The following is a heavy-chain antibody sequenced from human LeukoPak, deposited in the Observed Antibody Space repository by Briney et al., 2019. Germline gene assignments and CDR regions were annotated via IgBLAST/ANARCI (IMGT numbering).Heavy chain of an antibody. CDR3: ARVSGHITYVDF. V-gene: IGHV4-31*11. CDR2: IYYKGDT. D-gene: IGHD3-10*01. J-gene: IGHJ4*02. CDR1: GASISSGGYF. Sequence: SETLSLTCAVSGASISSGGYFYSWIRQHPGEGLEWLAYIYYKGDTYYNPSLKSRLTISVDTSKNQFSLNLTSVSAADTAVYYCARVSGHITYVDFWGQGTLVTVSS.